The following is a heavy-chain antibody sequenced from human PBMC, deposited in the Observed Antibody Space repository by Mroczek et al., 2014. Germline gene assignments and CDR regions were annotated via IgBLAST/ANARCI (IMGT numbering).Heavy chain of an antibody. V-gene: IGHV1-8*01. J-gene: IGHJ4*02. CDR2: MSPNSGKT. D-gene: IGHD3-16*01. CDR1: GYTFTSYD. Sequence: QVQLVESGAEVKEPGASVKVSCKASGYTFTSYDINWVRQAAGQGLEWMGWMSPNSGKTGYAQRFQGRVTMTRNTSISTAYMELAGLRSEDTAVYYCTRGLRDVYAYWGQGTLVTVSS. CDR3: TRGLRDVYAY.